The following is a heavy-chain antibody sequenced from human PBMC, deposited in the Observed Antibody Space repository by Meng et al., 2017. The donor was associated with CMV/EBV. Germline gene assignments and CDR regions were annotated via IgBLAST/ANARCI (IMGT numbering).Heavy chain of an antibody. V-gene: IGHV3-30-3*01. D-gene: IGHD2-2*01. J-gene: IGHJ3*02. Sequence: GESLKISCAASGFTFSSYAMHWVRQAPGKGLEWVAVISYDGSNKYYADSVKGRFTISRDNSKNTLYLQMNSLRAEDTAVYYCARDSRVVVVPAAIRAAFDIWGQETMVTVSS. CDR2: ISYDGSNK. CDR3: ARDSRVVVVPAAIRAAFDI. CDR1: GFTFSSYA.